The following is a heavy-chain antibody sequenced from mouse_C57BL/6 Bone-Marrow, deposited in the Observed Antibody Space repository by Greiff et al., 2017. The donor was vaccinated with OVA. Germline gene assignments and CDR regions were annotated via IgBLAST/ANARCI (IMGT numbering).Heavy chain of an antibody. J-gene: IGHJ2*01. CDR1: GFTFSSYG. CDR2: ISSGGSYT. CDR3: ARPSWEKRGIFDY. Sequence: EVQLVESGGDLVKPGGSLKLSCAASGFTFSSYGMSWVRQTPDKRLEWVATISSGGSYTYYPDSVKGRFTISRDNAKNTLYLQMSSLKSEDTAMYYCARPSWEKRGIFDYWGQGTTLTVSS. V-gene: IGHV5-6*01. D-gene: IGHD4-1*01.